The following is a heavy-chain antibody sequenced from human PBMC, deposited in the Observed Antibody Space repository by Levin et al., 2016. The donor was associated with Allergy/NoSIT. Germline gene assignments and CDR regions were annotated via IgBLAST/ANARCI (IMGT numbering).Heavy chain of an antibody. Sequence: GGSLRLSCAASGFTFSSYGMHWVRQAPGKGLEWVAVIWYDGSNKYYADSVKGRFTISRDNSKNTLYLQMNSLRAEDTAVYYCARGCSGGSCYSGFAFDIWGQGTMVTVSS. CDR3: ARGCSGGSCYSGFAFDI. J-gene: IGHJ3*02. D-gene: IGHD2-15*01. CDR2: IWYDGSNK. CDR1: GFTFSSYG. V-gene: IGHV3-33*01.